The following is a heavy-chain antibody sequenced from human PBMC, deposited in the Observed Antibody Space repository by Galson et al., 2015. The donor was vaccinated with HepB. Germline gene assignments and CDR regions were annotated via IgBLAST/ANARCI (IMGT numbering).Heavy chain of an antibody. CDR1: GYTFTSYA. CDR3: ARVRTQRWLQYWDFDY. J-gene: IGHJ4*02. V-gene: IGHV7-4-1*02. Sequence: SVKVSCKASGYTFTSYAMNWVRQAPGQGLEWMGWINTNTGNPTYAQGFTGRFVFSLDTSVSTAYLQISSLKAEDTAVYYCARVRTQRWLQYWDFDYWGQGTLVTVSS. D-gene: IGHD5-24*01. CDR2: INTNTGNP.